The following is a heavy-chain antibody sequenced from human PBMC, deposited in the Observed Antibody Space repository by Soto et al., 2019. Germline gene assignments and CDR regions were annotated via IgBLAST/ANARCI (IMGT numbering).Heavy chain of an antibody. J-gene: IGHJ1*01. V-gene: IGHV4-4*07. CDR2: FYASGRT. CDR3: ARDSETYYYFQH. CDR1: GASISGHF. Sequence: PSETLSLTCTVSGASISGHFWSWIRQSAGKGLEWMGRFYASGRTNYNPSLKSRVTMSVDTSKNQFSLRLNSVTAADTAVYFCARDSETYYYFQHWGQGSLVTVSS. D-gene: IGHD3-10*01.